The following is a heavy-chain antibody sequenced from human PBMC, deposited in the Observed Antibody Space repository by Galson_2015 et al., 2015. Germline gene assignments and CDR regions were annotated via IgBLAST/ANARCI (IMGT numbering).Heavy chain of an antibody. CDR1: GESVSSNSAA. J-gene: IGHJ2*01. V-gene: IGHV6-1*01. CDR2: TYYRSKWYN. Sequence: CAISGESVSSNSAAWKWIRQSPSRGLEWLGRTYYRSKWYNDYAVSVTSRITINPDTSKNQFSLQLNSVTPEDTAVSYCARDLNWGLGGWYFDLWGRGTLVTVSS. D-gene: IGHD7-27*01. CDR3: ARDLNWGLGGWYFDL.